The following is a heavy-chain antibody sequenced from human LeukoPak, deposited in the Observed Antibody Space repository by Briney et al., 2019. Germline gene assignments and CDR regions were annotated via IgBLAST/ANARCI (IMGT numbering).Heavy chain of an antibody. Sequence: GGSLRLSCVVSGFTVSNNYMSWVRQAPRKGLEWVSLIYSGGSTYYADSVKGRFTISRDNSKNTLYLQMNSLRAEDTAVYYCARVAVAGTSNYYYYGMDVWGQGTTVTVSS. D-gene: IGHD6-19*01. CDR3: ARVAVAGTSNYYYYGMDV. V-gene: IGHV3-66*01. J-gene: IGHJ6*02. CDR1: GFTVSNNY. CDR2: IYSGGST.